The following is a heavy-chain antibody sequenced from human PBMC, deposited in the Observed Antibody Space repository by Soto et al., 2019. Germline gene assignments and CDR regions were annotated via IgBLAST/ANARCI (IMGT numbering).Heavy chain of an antibody. CDR2: INAGNGNT. Sequence: QVQLVQSGAEVKKPGASVKVSCKASGYTFTSYAMHWVRQAPGQRLEWMGWINAGNGNTKYSQKFQGRVTITRDTSASTAYMELSSLRSEDTAVYYCARGEQWLAAYYFAYWGQGTLVTVSS. CDR1: GYTFTSYA. D-gene: IGHD6-19*01. CDR3: ARGEQWLAAYYFAY. J-gene: IGHJ4*02. V-gene: IGHV1-3*01.